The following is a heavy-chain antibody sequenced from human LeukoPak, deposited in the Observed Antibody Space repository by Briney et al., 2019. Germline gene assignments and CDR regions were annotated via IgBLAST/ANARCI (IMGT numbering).Heavy chain of an antibody. J-gene: IGHJ4*02. CDR1: GDSISSTSYY. CDR2: LSYTGST. CDR3: ARDGAYYYDSSGYYLFDY. V-gene: IGHV4-39*07. D-gene: IGHD3-22*01. Sequence: PSETLSLTCTVSGDSISSTSYYWGWIRQPPGKGLEWIGTLSYTGSTYYNPSLKSRVTISLDTSKNQFSLKLSSVTAADTAVYYCARDGAYYYDSSGYYLFDYWGQGTLVTVSS.